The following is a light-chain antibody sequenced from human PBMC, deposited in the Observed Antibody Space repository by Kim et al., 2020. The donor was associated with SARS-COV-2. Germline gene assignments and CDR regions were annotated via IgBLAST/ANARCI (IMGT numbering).Light chain of an antibody. CDR3: QSYDSSNHWV. V-gene: IGLV6-57*02. J-gene: IGLJ3*02. Sequence: KTVTISCTGSSGSIASNHVQWYQQRPGSAPTTVIYEDNQRPSGVPDRFSGSIDSSSNSASLTISGLKTEDEADYYCQSYDSSNHWVFGGGTQLTVL. CDR1: SGSIASNH. CDR2: EDN.